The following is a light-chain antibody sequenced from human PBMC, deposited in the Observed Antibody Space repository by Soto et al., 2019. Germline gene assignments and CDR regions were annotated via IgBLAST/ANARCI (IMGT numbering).Light chain of an antibody. Sequence: QSVLPQSPSVSGAPGQRVTISCTGSSSNIGAGYDVHWYQQLPGKAPKLLIYSNINRPSGVPDRFSGSRSGTSASLAITGLQAEDEADYYCQSYDSSLSGHYVFGTGTKVTVL. CDR1: SSNIGAGYD. V-gene: IGLV1-40*01. CDR3: QSYDSSLSGHYV. CDR2: SNI. J-gene: IGLJ1*01.